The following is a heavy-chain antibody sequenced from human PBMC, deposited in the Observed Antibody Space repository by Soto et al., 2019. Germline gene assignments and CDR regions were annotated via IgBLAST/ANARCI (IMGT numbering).Heavy chain of an antibody. D-gene: IGHD3-16*01. CDR3: VKDLTPKLGAFYGWDD. J-gene: IGHJ4*03. CDR2: IKEDGSEK. Sequence: WGTLRLSCADSGFILRNYWMSWVRQAQGMGLQWVASIKEDGSEKYYVDTVKGRFTISRDTPKSPLYLQMSSLRTEDTAAYYCVKDLTPKLGAFYGWDDWGQGTQVTGSS. V-gene: IGHV3-7*01. CDR1: GFILRNYW.